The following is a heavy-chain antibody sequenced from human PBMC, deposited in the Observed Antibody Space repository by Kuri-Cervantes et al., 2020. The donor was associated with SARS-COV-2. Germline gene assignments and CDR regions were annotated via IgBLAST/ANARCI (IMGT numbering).Heavy chain of an antibody. CDR1: GGSISSYY. Sequence: SETLSLTCTVSGGSISSYYWSWIRQPPGKGLEWIGSIYHSGSTYYNPSLKSRVTISVDTSKNQFSLKLSSVTAADTAVYYCARYRAFGAWADAFDIWGQGTMVTVSS. V-gene: IGHV4-59*08. D-gene: IGHD3-10*01. CDR2: IYHSGST. J-gene: IGHJ3*02. CDR3: ARYRAFGAWADAFDI.